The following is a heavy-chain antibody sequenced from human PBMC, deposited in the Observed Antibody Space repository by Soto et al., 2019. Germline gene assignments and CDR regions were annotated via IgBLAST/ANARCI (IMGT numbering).Heavy chain of an antibody. D-gene: IGHD3-16*01. CDR1: GFTFSSYA. V-gene: IGHV3-30-3*01. J-gene: IGHJ6*02. CDR3: ARDYVRGYNYLYYYGMDV. Sequence: PGGSLRLSCAASGFTFSSYAMHWVRQAPGKGLEWVAVISYDGSNKYYADSVKGRFTISRDNSKNTLYLQMNSLRAEDTAVYYCARDYVRGYNYLYYYGMDVWGQGTKVTVS. CDR2: ISYDGSNK.